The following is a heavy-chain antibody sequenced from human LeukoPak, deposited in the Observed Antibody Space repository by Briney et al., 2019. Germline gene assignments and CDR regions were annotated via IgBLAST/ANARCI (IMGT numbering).Heavy chain of an antibody. V-gene: IGHV3-11*01. Sequence: GGSLRLSCTASGFTFSDYYMSWIRQAPGKGLEWVSYISRTGDTIYYADSVKGRFTISRDTAKNSLYLQMNSLRAEDTAVYYCARGSGYSGYVAYWGQGTLVTVSS. D-gene: IGHD5-12*01. CDR1: GFTFSDYY. CDR2: ISRTGDTI. J-gene: IGHJ4*02. CDR3: ARGSGYSGYVAY.